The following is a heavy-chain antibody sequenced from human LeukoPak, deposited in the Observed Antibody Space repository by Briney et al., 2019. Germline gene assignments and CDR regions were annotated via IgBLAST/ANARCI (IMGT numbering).Heavy chain of an antibody. D-gene: IGHD3-22*01. CDR3: ARDRWYYDSSGYYLSDY. CDR2: IYSGGST. J-gene: IGHJ4*02. Sequence: GGSLRLSCAASGFTVSSNYMSWVRQAPGKGLEWVSVIYSGGSTYYADSVKGRFTISRDNSKNTLYLQMNSLRAEDTAVYYCARDRWYYDSSGYYLSDYWGQGTLVTVSS. CDR1: GFTVSSNY. V-gene: IGHV3-53*01.